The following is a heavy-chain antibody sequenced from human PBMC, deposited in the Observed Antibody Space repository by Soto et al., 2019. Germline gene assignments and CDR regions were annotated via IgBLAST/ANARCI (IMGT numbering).Heavy chain of an antibody. D-gene: IGHD5-18*01. J-gene: IGHJ4*02. CDR2: INAGNGNT. CDR1: GYTFTSYA. CDR3: AREDPGTDVDIAMAFDY. V-gene: IGHV1-3*01. Sequence: ASVKVSCKASGYTFTSYAMHWVRQAPGQRLEWMGWINAGNGNTKYSQKFQGRVTITRDTSASTAYMELSSLRSEDTAVYYCAREDPGTDVDIAMAFDYWGQGTLVTVSS.